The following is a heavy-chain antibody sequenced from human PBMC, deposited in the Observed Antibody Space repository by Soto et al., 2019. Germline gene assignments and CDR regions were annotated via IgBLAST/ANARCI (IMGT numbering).Heavy chain of an antibody. Sequence: SETLSLTCTVSSGSISVTNVFWGWVRQPPGKGLEWIGNIDYSGTAYFSPSLATRVTFHVDTSKNQFSLTLYSVTAADTAVHYCARITGRHLDYWGQGILVTVSS. CDR2: IDYSGTA. CDR3: ARITGRHLDY. CDR1: SGSISVTNVF. D-gene: IGHD1-20*01. J-gene: IGHJ4*02. V-gene: IGHV4-39*01.